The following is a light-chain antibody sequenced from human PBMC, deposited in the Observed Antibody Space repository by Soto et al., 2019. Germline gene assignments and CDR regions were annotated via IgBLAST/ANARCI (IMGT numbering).Light chain of an antibody. J-gene: IGLJ3*02. V-gene: IGLV2-23*01. CDR2: EGS. Sequence: QSALTQPASVSGSPGQSITISCTGTSSDVGSYNLVSWYQQHPGKAPKLMIYEGSKRPSGVSNRFSGSKSGNTASLTISGLQAEDEADYYCRSYAGSSPWVFGGGTKLTVL. CDR3: RSYAGSSPWV. CDR1: SSDVGSYNL.